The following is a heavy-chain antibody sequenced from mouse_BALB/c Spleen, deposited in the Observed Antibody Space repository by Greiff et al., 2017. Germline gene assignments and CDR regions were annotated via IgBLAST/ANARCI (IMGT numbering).Heavy chain of an antibody. CDR3: TRDEGVITTQAWCAN. V-gene: IGHV5-6-4*01. Sequence: EVKVVESGGGLVKPGGSLKLSCAASGFTFSSYTMSWVRQTPEKRLEWVATISSGGSYTYYPDSVKGRFTISRDNAKNTLYLQMSSLKSEDTAMYYCTRDEGVITTQAWCANWGQGTLVTVSA. J-gene: IGHJ3*01. D-gene: IGHD2-4*01. CDR1: GFTFSSYT. CDR2: ISSGGSYT.